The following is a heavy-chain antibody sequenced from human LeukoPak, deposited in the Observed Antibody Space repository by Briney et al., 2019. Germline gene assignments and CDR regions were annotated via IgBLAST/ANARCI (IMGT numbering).Heavy chain of an antibody. CDR2: IYYSGST. CDR3: ASVGATTWNWFDP. Sequence: SETLSLTCTVSGGSISSGGYYWSWIRPHPGKGLVWNGYIYYSGSTYYNPSLKSRVTISVDTSKNQFSLKLSSVTAADTAVYYCASVGATTWNWFDPWGQGTLVTVSS. J-gene: IGHJ5*02. V-gene: IGHV4-31*03. D-gene: IGHD1-26*01. CDR1: GGSISSGGYY.